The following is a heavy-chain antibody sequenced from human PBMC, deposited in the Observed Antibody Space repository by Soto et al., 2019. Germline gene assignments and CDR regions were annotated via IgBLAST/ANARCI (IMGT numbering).Heavy chain of an antibody. Sequence: GGSLRLSCAASGFTFSSYHMNWVRQAPGKGLEWVSSITGSGVYYRDSVKGRFTISGDNAKNSLYLQMNSLRAEDTAVYYCARDPSGSGPDFDYWGQGILVTVSS. CDR2: ITGSGV. J-gene: IGHJ4*02. CDR3: ARDPSGSGPDFDY. D-gene: IGHD3-10*01. V-gene: IGHV3-21*01. CDR1: GFTFSSYH.